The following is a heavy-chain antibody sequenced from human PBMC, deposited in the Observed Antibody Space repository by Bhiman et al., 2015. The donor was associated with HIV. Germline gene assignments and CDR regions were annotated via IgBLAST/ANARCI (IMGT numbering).Heavy chain of an antibody. J-gene: IGHJ4*02. Sequence: EVKLVESGGGLVKPGGSLRLSCAASGFSFSSYSMNWVRQAPGKGLEWVSTIGSSSSYKYYADSVKGRFSISRDNAKNSLSLQMNSLRAEDTAVYYCAREGLDYWGQGTLVTVSS. V-gene: IGHV3-21*03. CDR3: AREGLDY. CDR2: IGSSSSYK. CDR1: GFSFSSYS.